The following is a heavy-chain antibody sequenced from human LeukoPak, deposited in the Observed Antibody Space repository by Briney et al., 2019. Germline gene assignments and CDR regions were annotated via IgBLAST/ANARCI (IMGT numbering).Heavy chain of an antibody. D-gene: IGHD3-9*01. V-gene: IGHV4-59*08. J-gene: IGHJ4*02. CDR1: GVSIFSSY. CDR3: ATGRSIRYFDY. CDR2: VHYSGST. Sequence: PSETLSLTCTVSGVSIFSSYWNWVRQPPGKGLEWIGYVHYSGSTNYNPSLKSRVTISVDTSKSQFSLKLSSATAADTAVYYCATGRSIRYFDYWGQGTLLTVSS.